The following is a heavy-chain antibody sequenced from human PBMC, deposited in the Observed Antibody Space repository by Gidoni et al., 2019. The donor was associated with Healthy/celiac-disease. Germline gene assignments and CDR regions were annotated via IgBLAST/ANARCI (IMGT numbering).Heavy chain of an antibody. J-gene: IGHJ3*02. CDR1: GFPFSSYS. D-gene: IGHD1-26*01. CDR2: ISSSSSYI. V-gene: IGHV3-21*01. CDR3: ARGGDQGIGRI. Sequence: EVQLVQSGGGLVTPGGSLRLSCAASGFPFSSYSMNWVRQAPGKGLEWVSSISSSSSYIYYADSVKGRFTISRDNAKNSLYLQMNSLRAEDTAVYYCARGGDQGIGRIWGQGTMVTVSS.